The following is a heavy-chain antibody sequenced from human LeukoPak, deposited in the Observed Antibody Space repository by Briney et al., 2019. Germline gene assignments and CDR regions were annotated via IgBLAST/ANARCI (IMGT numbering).Heavy chain of an antibody. CDR2: VDHTGST. CDR1: DDSITTYY. V-gene: IGHV4-59*01. D-gene: IGHD4-11*01. CDR3: ARGRVSSSTWYSTYYYFFYMDF. Sequence: SETLSLTCTVSDDSITTYYWTWIRQPPGKGLEWIGYVDHTGSTKLNPSLNGRVSISRDTSNSFFSLRLRSVTAADTAVYFCARGRVSSSTWYSTYYYFFYMDFWGKGTTVTVSS. J-gene: IGHJ6*03.